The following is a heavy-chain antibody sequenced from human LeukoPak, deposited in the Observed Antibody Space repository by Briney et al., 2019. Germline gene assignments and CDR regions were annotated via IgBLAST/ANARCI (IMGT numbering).Heavy chain of an antibody. CDR3: ARDLNGDYAFDY. J-gene: IGHJ4*02. CDR1: GFTFSSYS. V-gene: IGHV3-21*01. CDR2: ISSSSSYI. D-gene: IGHD4-17*01. Sequence: GGSPRLSCAASGFTFSSYSMNWVRQAPGKGLEWVSSISSSSSYIYYADSVKGRFTISRDNAKNSLYLQMNSLRAEDTAVYYCARDLNGDYAFDYWGQGTLVTVSS.